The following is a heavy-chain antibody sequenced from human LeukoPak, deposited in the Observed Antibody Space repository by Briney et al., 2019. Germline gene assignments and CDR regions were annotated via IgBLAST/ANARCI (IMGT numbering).Heavy chain of an antibody. V-gene: IGHV1-24*01. CDR3: ATETGNFYFYS. Sequence: GASVKVSCKVSGYTLTELSMHWVRQAPGKGLEWMGGFDLEDDEIIYAQRFQGRVTMTEDASTDTAYMELRSLRSEDTAMYYCATETGNFYFYSWGQGTLVTVSS. CDR1: GYTLTELS. J-gene: IGHJ4*02. D-gene: IGHD1-7*01. CDR2: FDLEDDEI.